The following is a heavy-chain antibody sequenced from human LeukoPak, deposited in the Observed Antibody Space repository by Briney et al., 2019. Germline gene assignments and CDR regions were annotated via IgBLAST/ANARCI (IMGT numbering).Heavy chain of an antibody. J-gene: IGHJ4*02. CDR3: AKERGFRNSGFDY. CDR1: GITFKNYN. CDR2: IGSASSYV. D-gene: IGHD1-1*01. Sequence: PGGSLRLSCAASGITFKNYNMNWVRQAPGKGLEWVAFIGSASSYVFYADSVKGRFTISRDDSQNTLYLQMNSLRAEDTAVYYCAKERGFRNSGFDYWGQGTLVTVSS. V-gene: IGHV3-21*04.